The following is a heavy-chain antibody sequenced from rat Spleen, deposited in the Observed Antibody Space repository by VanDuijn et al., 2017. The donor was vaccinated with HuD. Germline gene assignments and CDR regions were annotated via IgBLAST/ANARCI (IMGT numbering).Heavy chain of an antibody. CDR3: ARYGSYFDY. CDR2: INITSGT. D-gene: IGHD4-1*01. Sequence: EVQLLESGPGLVKPSQSLSLNCSVTGYSITSGYGWNWIRKFPGNKLEWMGYINITSGTGYNPPLKSRISITRDTSKNQFFLQLTSITTEDTATYYCARYGSYFDYWGQGVMVTVSS. J-gene: IGHJ2*01. V-gene: IGHV3-3*01. CDR1: GYSITSGYG.